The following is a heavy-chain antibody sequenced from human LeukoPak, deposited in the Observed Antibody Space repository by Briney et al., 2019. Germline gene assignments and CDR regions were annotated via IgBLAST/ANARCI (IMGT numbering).Heavy chain of an antibody. CDR3: ARMGRRGYFDY. Sequence: KPSETLSLTCTVSGGSISSYYWSLIRQPPGKGLEWIGYIYYSGSTNYNPSLKSRVTISVDTSKNQFSLKLSSVTAADTAVFYCARMGRRGYFDYWGQGTLVTVSS. CDR2: IYYSGST. CDR1: GGSISSYY. J-gene: IGHJ4*02. V-gene: IGHV4-59*01. D-gene: IGHD1-26*01.